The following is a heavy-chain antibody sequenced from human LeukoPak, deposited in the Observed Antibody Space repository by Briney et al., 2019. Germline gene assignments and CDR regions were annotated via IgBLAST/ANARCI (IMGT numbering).Heavy chain of an antibody. J-gene: IGHJ4*02. D-gene: IGHD4-11*01. CDR1: GYTFTGYY. V-gene: IGHV1-2*02. CDR2: INPNSGGT. Sequence: ASVKVSCKASGYTFTGYYMHWVRQAPGQRLEWMGWINPNSGGTNYAQKFQGRVTMTRDTSISTAYMELSRLRSDDTAVYYCARGEVMTTTFDYWGQGTLVTVSS. CDR3: ARGEVMTTTFDY.